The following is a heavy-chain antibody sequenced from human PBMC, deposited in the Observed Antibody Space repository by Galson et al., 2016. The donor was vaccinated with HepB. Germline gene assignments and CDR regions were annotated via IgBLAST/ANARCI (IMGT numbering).Heavy chain of an antibody. V-gene: IGHV3-15*01. J-gene: IGHJ4*02. Sequence: SLRLSCAASGFTFTNAWMTWVRQAPGKGLEWVAHIKSKADGGTVDHAAPVKGRFTISRDDSKNTLYLQMNSLKAEDTALYYCTVTVDVDYYDYWGQGTLVTVSS. D-gene: IGHD2-21*01. CDR2: IKSKADGGTV. CDR1: GFTFTNAW. CDR3: TVTVDVDYYDY.